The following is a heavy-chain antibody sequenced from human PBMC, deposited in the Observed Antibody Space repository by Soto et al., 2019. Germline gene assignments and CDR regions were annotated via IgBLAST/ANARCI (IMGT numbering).Heavy chain of an antibody. Sequence: QVQLVESGGGVVQPGRSLRLSCAASGFTFSSYAMHWVRQAPGKGLEWVAVISYDGSNKYYADSVKGRFTISRDNSKNTLYLQMNSLRAEDTAVYYCARGQGRIAAAGAGGEYFQHWGQGTLATVSS. V-gene: IGHV3-30-3*01. CDR1: GFTFSSYA. D-gene: IGHD6-13*01. CDR3: ARGQGRIAAAGAGGEYFQH. J-gene: IGHJ1*01. CDR2: ISYDGSNK.